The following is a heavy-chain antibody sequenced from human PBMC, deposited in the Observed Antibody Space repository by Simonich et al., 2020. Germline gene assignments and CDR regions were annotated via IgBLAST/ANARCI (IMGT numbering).Heavy chain of an antibody. CDR2: ISYDGSNK. CDR1: GFTFSSYA. D-gene: IGHD7-27*01. CDR3: ARDRNWGWFDP. V-gene: IGHV3-30*07. J-gene: IGHJ5*02. Sequence: QVQLVESGGGVVQPGRSLRLSCAASGFTFSSYAMHWVPQAPGEGREWVAVISYDGSNKYYADSVKGRFTISRDNSKNTLYLQMNSLRAEDTAVYYCARDRNWGWFDPWGQGTLVTVSS.